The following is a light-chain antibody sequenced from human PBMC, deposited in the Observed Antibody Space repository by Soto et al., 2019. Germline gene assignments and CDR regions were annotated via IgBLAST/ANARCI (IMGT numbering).Light chain of an antibody. CDR1: SSDVGGYNS. CDR2: EVT. J-gene: IGLJ3*02. CDR3: SSHAGLINVV. V-gene: IGLV2-8*01. Sequence: QSALTQPPSASGSPGQSVNISCTGTSSDVGGYNSVSWYQQHPGKAPKLIIYEVTKRPSGVPDRFSGSKSGNTASLTVSGLQAEDEADYYCSSHAGLINVVFGGGTKVTVL.